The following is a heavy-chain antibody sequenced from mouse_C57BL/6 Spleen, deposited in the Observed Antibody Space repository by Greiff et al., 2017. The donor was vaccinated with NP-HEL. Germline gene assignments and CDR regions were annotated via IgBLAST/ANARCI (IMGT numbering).Heavy chain of an antibody. CDR2: INPYNGGT. CDR1: GYTFTDYY. V-gene: IGHV1-19*01. Sequence: EVQLQQSGPVLVKPGASVKMSCKASGYTFTDYYMNWVKQSHGKSLEWIGVINPYNGGTSYNQKFKGKATLTVDKSSSTAYMELNSLTSEDSAVYYCARTALNDYGSSSCADWGQGTLVTVSA. J-gene: IGHJ3*01. D-gene: IGHD1-1*01. CDR3: ARTALNDYGSSSCAD.